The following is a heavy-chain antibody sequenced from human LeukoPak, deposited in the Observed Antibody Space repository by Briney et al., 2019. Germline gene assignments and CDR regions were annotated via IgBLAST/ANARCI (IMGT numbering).Heavy chain of an antibody. Sequence: YYSGSTNYNPSLKSRVTISVDTSKNQFSLKLSSVTAADTAVYYCARDSVGATSDYYYGMDVWGQGTTVTVSS. V-gene: IGHV4-59*01. D-gene: IGHD1-26*01. J-gene: IGHJ6*02. CDR2: YYSGST. CDR3: ARDSVGATSDYYYGMDV.